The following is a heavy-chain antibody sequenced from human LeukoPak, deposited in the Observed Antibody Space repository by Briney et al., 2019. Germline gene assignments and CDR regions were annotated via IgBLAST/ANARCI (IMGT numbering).Heavy chain of an antibody. D-gene: IGHD2-8*01. V-gene: IGHV5-51*01. J-gene: IGHJ4*02. Sequence: GESLKISCKGSGYSFTSYWIGWVRQMPGKGLEWMGIIHPGDSDTRISPSFQGQVTISVDKYISTAYLQWSSLKASDTAMYYCARGPPSRYCTNGICVNYLDYWGQGTLVTVSS. CDR3: ARGPPSRYCTNGICVNYLDY. CDR1: GYSFTSYW. CDR2: IHPGDSDT.